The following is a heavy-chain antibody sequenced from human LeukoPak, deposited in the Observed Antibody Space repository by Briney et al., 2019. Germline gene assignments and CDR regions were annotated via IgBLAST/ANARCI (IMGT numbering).Heavy chain of an antibody. CDR1: GDTFSDYT. Sequence: ASVNVSYKTSGDTFSDYTVNGVRQGPGQGREWMGRIIPILGIATYAQKFQDRVTITADRSTSTAYMAVGSLGSEDTAVYYCARGRYYGSGSKNWFDSWRQG. J-gene: IGHJ5*02. CDR2: IIPILGIA. V-gene: IGHV1-69*02. D-gene: IGHD3-10*01. CDR3: ARGRYYGSGSKNWFDS.